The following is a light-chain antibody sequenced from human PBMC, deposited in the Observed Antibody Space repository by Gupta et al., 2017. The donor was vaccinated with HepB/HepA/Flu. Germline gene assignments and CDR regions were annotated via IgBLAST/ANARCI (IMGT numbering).Light chain of an antibody. V-gene: IGLV1-51*02. CDR1: SSNIGNTY. CDR3: GTWDSSLSAAV. CDR2: EDN. Sequence: QSVLTQPPSVSAALGQKVTISCSGSSSNIGNTYVSWYQQLPGSAPKLLIYEDNKRPSGIPDRFSGSKSGTSATLGITVLQTGDEADYYCGTWDSSLSAAVFGGGTELTVL. J-gene: IGLJ2*01.